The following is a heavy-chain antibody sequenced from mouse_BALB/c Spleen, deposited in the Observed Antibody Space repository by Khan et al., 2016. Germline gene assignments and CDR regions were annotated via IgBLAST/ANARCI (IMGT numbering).Heavy chain of an antibody. CDR3: ARGYYYGKGYFDY. CDR2: ISPRGTT. J-gene: IGHJ2*01. V-gene: IGHV3-2*02. Sequence: EVQLQESGPGLVKPSQSLSLTCTVTGYSIPSDFAWNWIRQLPGNKLEWMGYISPRGTTSYNPSLKSRFSITRDTSKNQFFLQLNSVTAEDAATYYCARGYYYGKGYFDYWGQGTTLTGSS. CDR1: GYSIPSDFA. D-gene: IGHD1-1*01.